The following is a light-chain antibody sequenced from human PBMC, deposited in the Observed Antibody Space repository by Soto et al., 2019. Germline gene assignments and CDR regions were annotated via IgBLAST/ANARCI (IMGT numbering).Light chain of an antibody. CDR1: QRVSSGY. CDR3: QQYGSSPPWT. V-gene: IGKV3-20*01. Sequence: EIVLTQSPGTLSLSPGERATLSCRASQRVSSGYVAWYQQKPGQAPRLLIYGASSRATGIPDRFSGSGSGTDFTLTISRLEPEDFAVYYCQQYGSSPPWTFGQGTKVDIK. J-gene: IGKJ1*01. CDR2: GAS.